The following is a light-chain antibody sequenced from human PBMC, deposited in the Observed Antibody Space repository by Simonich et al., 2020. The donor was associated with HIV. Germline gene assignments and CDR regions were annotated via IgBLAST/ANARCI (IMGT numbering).Light chain of an antibody. V-gene: IGKV1-39*01. Sequence: DIQMTQSPSSLSASVGDRVNITCRASQRIRNYLNWYQQKPGKAPNLLIFAASTLQSGVPSSFSGSGSGTDFTLTISSLQPEDFATYYCQQSYSTPHTFGQGTKLEIK. CDR1: QRIRNY. J-gene: IGKJ2*01. CDR3: QQSYSTPHT. CDR2: AAS.